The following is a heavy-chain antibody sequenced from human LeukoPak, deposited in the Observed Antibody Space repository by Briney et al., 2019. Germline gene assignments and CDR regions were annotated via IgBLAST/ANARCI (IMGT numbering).Heavy chain of an antibody. Sequence: GGSLRLSCAASGFTFSNFAMRWVRQAPGKGLEWVSGISSSGGSTYYADFVKGRFTVSRDNSKNTLSLQMSRLRAEDTAVYYCAKSGQLRFLEWLVSEIDYWGQGTLVTVSS. D-gene: IGHD3-3*01. V-gene: IGHV3-23*01. CDR3: AKSGQLRFLEWLVSEIDY. CDR2: ISSSGGST. J-gene: IGHJ4*02. CDR1: GFTFSNFA.